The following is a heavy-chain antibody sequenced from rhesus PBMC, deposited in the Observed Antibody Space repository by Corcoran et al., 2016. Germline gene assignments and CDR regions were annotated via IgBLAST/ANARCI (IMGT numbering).Heavy chain of an antibody. CDR2: INTDTGNP. CDR3: ARRAYSWNGPFDY. CDR1: GYTFTSYG. V-gene: IGHV7-114*01. D-gene: IGHD1-14*01. Sequence: QVQLVQSGAEVKQPGASVKVSCKASGYTFTSYGMNWVRQAHGQRLEWMGCINTDTGNPTYAQRFKARFPFAMDTSISTAYLQISSRKAEDTAVDYCARRAYSWNGPFDYWGQVVLVTVSS. J-gene: IGHJ4*01.